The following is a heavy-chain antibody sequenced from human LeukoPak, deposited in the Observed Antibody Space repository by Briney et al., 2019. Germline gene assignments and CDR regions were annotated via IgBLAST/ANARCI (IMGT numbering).Heavy chain of an antibody. V-gene: IGHV1-18*01. CDR2: ISAYNGNT. J-gene: IGHJ4*02. D-gene: IGHD3-9*01. Sequence: ASVKVSCKASGYTFTSYGISWVRQAPGQGLEWMGWISAYNGNTNYAQKLQGRVTMTTDTSTSTAYMELRSLRSDDTAVYYCARDQFPSVLRYFDWLLYKWGQGTLVTVSS. CDR1: GYTFTSYG. CDR3: ARDQFPSVLRYFDWLLYK.